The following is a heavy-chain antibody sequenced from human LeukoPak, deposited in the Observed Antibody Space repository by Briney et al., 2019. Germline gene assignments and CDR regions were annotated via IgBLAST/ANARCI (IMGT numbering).Heavy chain of an antibody. CDR1: GFTFSSYG. V-gene: IGHV3-33*01. Sequence: GGSLRLSCAASGFTFSSYGMHWVRQAPGKGLEWVAVIWYDGSNKYYADSVKGRFTISRDNSKNTLYLQMNSLRAEDTAVYYCARVGGGTPGAFDIWGQGTMVTVSS. D-gene: IGHD4-23*01. CDR3: ARVGGGTPGAFDI. J-gene: IGHJ3*02. CDR2: IWYDGSNK.